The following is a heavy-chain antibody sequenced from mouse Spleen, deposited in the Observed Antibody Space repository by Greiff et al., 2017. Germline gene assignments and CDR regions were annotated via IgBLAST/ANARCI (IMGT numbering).Heavy chain of an antibody. D-gene: IGHD2-14*01. Sequence: EVQLVESGGGLVKPGGSLKLSCAASGFTFSSYAMSWVRQTPEKRLEWVATISSGGSYTYYPDSVKGRFTISRDNAKNTLYLQMSSLRSEDTAMYYCARRRYGYWYFDVWGAGTTVTVSS. J-gene: IGHJ1*01. V-gene: IGHV5-9-3*01. CDR2: ISSGGSYT. CDR3: ARRRYGYWYFDV. CDR1: GFTFSSYA.